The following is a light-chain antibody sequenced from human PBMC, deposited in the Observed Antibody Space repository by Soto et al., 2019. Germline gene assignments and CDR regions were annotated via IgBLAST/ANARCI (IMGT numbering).Light chain of an antibody. CDR3: SSYTSRSTLV. CDR1: SSDVGGYTY. V-gene: IGLV2-14*01. Sequence: QSALTQPASVSGSPGHSTTISCTGTSSDVGGYTYVSWYQQHPGRAPKLMIYDVSNRPSGVSNRFTASKSGNTASLTISGLQAEDEADYYCSSYTSRSTLVFGGGTQLTVL. J-gene: IGLJ2*01. CDR2: DVS.